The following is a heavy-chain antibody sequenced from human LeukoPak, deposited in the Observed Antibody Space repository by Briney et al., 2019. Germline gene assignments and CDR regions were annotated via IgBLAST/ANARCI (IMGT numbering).Heavy chain of an antibody. V-gene: IGHV3-11*01. CDR1: GSTFSDYY. CDR3: ARGGADIAS. J-gene: IGHJ5*02. CDR2: ISSSGGTI. Sequence: GGSLRLSCAASGSTFSDYYMNWIRQAPGKGLEWLSYISSSGGTIYYADSVKGRFTISRDNAKNSLYLQMNSLTAEDTAVYYCARGGADIASWGQGTLVTVSS. D-gene: IGHD5-12*01.